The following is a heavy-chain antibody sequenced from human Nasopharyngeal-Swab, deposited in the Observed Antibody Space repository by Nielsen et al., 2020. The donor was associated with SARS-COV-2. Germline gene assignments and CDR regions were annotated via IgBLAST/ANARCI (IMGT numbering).Heavy chain of an antibody. CDR1: GFIFSNYW. D-gene: IGHD4-17*01. Sequence: GESLKISCAGSGFIFSNYWMHWVRQAPGKGLVWVSRINEDGRRTDYADSVKGRFTISRDNAKNTLYLQMDSLRGEDTAVYYCARDAPAHYGAFYWGRGTLVTVSS. V-gene: IGHV3-74*01. J-gene: IGHJ4*02. CDR2: INEDGRRT. CDR3: ARDAPAHYGAFY.